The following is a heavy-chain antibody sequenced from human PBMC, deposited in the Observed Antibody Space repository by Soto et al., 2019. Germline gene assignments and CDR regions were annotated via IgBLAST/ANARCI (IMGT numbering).Heavy chain of an antibody. Sequence: SETLSLTCTVSGGSISSYYWSWIRQPPGKGLEWIGYIYYSGSTNYNPSLKSRVNISVDTSKNQFSLKLSSVTAADTAMYYFARDRGYSGYDWSDGMDVWGQGTTVTVSS. V-gene: IGHV4-59*12. CDR2: IYYSGST. CDR1: GGSISSYY. J-gene: IGHJ6*02. CDR3: ARDRGYSGYDWSDGMDV. D-gene: IGHD5-12*01.